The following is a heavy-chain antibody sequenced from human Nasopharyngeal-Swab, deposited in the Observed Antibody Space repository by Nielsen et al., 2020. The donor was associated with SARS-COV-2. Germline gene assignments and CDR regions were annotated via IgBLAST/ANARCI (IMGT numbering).Heavy chain of an antibody. CDR3: ARAYYYDSSGYYLDY. D-gene: IGHD3-22*01. CDR1: GGSISSYY. J-gene: IGHJ4*02. CDR2: MYTSGST. Sequence: SETLSLTCTVSGGSISSYYWSWIRQPAGKGLEWIGRMYTSGSTTYNPSLKSRVTISVDTSKNQLSLKLSSVTAADTAVYYCARAYYYDSSGYYLDYWGQGTLVTVSS. V-gene: IGHV4-4*07.